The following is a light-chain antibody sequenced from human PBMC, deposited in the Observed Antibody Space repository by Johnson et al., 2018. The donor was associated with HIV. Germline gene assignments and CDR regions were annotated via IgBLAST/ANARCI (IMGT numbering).Light chain of an antibody. CDR1: SSNIGNNF. Sequence: QAVLTQPPSVSAAPGQKVTISCSGSSSNIGNNFVSWYQQLPGAAPKLLIYENNKRPSGIPDRFSGSKSGTSATLGITGLQTGDEADYYCGTWDSSLSAPVFGTGPKVTVL. CDR2: ENN. J-gene: IGLJ1*01. V-gene: IGLV1-51*02. CDR3: GTWDSSLSAPV.